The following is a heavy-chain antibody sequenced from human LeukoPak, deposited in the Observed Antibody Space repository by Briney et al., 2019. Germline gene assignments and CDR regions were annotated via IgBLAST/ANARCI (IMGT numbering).Heavy chain of an antibody. CDR2: IYYSRST. CDR1: GGSISSYY. CDR3: ARCRFFYGSGSYYNDY. D-gene: IGHD3-10*01. Sequence: SETLSLTCTVSGGSISSYYWSWIRQPPGKGLEWIGYIYYSRSTNYNPSLKSRVTISVDTSKNQFSLKLSSVTAADTAVYYCARCRFFYGSGSYYNDYWGQGTLVTVSS. J-gene: IGHJ4*02. V-gene: IGHV4-59*01.